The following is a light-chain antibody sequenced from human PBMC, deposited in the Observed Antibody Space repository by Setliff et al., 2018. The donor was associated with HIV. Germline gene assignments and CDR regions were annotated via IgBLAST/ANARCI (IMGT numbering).Light chain of an antibody. Sequence: QSVLTQPASVSGSPGQSITISCTGTSSDVGGYSYVSWYQQHTGKAPKLIIYEVRNRPSGVSNRFSGSKSGNTASLTISGLQAEDEADYYCSSYAITNTLPFGTGTKVTV. CDR3: SSYAITNTLP. CDR1: SSDVGGYSY. V-gene: IGLV2-14*01. CDR2: EVR. J-gene: IGLJ1*01.